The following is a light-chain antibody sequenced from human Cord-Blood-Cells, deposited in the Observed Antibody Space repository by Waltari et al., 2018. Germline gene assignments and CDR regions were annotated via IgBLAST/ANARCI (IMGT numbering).Light chain of an antibody. Sequence: DIQMTQSPSSLSASVGDRVTITCQASQDISNYLNWYQHKPGKAPKLLIYDASNLETGVPSRFSGSGSGTDFTFTISSLQPEDIATYYCQQYVISLLTFGGGTKVEIK. J-gene: IGKJ4*01. CDR1: QDISNY. CDR3: QQYVISLLT. V-gene: IGKV1-33*01. CDR2: DAS.